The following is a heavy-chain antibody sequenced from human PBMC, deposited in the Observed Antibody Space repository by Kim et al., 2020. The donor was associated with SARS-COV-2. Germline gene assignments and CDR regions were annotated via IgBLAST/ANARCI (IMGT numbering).Heavy chain of an antibody. J-gene: IGHJ4*02. CDR3: ASSKIFGVVIEDY. V-gene: IGHV4-34*01. D-gene: IGHD3-3*01. Sequence: SNPSLTSRVTISVDTSKNQFSLKLSSVTAADTAVYYCASSKIFGVVIEDYWGQGTLVTVSS.